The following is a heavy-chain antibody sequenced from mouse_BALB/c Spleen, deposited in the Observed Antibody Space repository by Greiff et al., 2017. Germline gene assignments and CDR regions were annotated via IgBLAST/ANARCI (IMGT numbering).Heavy chain of an antibody. CDR3: ARNSLYYEYSWFAY. J-gene: IGHJ3*01. CDR2: IWSGGST. CDR1: GFSLTSYG. Sequence: VQGVESGPGLVQPSQSLSITCTVSGFSLTSYGVHWVRQSPGKGLEWLGVIWSGGSTDYNAAFISRLSISKDNSKSQVFFKMNSLQANDTAIYYCARNSLYYEYSWFAYWGQGTLVTVSA. D-gene: IGHD2-4*01. V-gene: IGHV2-2*02.